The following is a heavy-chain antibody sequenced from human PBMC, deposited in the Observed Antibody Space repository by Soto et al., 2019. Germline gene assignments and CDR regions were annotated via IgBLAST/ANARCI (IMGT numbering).Heavy chain of an antibody. V-gene: IGHV1-18*01. CDR3: AREALGGSASWFDP. CDR1: DYIFTTYS. Sequence: ASVKVSGKASDYIFTTYSIACVRQAPGQELEWMGWISAYNGNTNYAQKFQGRVTMTTDTPTKTAYMELRRLRSDATAGYCCAREALGGSASWFDPWGQGTLVTVSS. CDR2: ISAYNGNT. J-gene: IGHJ5*02.